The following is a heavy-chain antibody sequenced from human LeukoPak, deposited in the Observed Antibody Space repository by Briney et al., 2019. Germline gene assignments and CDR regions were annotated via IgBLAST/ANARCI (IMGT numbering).Heavy chain of an antibody. CDR3: ARLVRTRTYYFHY. D-gene: IGHD1-14*01. Sequence: ASVKVSCKASGYTFTGYYMHWVRQAPGQGLEWMGWINPNSGGTNYAQKFQGRVTMTRDTSISTAYMELSRLRSDDTAVYYCARLVRTRTYYFHYWGQGTLVTVSS. J-gene: IGHJ4*02. CDR2: INPNSGGT. CDR1: GYTFTGYY. V-gene: IGHV1-2*02.